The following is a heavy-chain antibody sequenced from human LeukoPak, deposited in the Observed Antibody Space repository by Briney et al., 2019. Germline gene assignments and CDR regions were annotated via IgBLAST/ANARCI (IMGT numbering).Heavy chain of an antibody. V-gene: IGHV1-69*13. CDR3: AAPDTYYYDSSGYFDY. CDR1: GYTFTGYY. D-gene: IGHD3-22*01. CDR2: IIPIFGTA. J-gene: IGHJ4*02. Sequence: GASVKVSCKASGYTFTGYYIHWVRQAPGQGLEWMGGIIPIFGTANYAQKFQGRVTITADESTSTAYMELSSLRSEDTAVYYCAAPDTYYYDSSGYFDYWGQGTLVTVSS.